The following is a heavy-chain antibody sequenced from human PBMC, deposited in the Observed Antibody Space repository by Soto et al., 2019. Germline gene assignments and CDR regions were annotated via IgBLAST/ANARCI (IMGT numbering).Heavy chain of an antibody. J-gene: IGHJ6*02. CDR1: GGSIKNSGYY. D-gene: IGHD4-4*01. V-gene: IGHV4-31*03. Sequence: QVQLQESGPGLVKPSQTLSLTCTVSGGSIKNSGYYWSWIRQHPEKGLEWIGYISYSGSTDYAPSLKSRVTMSVDTSKNPFFLNLTSVTAADTAVYYCGRDAVTKRDFYYYGMDVWGPGTTVTVSS. CDR3: GRDAVTKRDFYYYGMDV. CDR2: ISYSGST.